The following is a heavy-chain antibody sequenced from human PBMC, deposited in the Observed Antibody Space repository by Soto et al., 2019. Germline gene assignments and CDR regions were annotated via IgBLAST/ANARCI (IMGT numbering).Heavy chain of an antibody. D-gene: IGHD6-19*01. J-gene: IGHJ5*02. CDR2: ISSSSSYI. CDR3: ARDRIAVADP. CDR1: GFTFSSYE. V-gene: IGHV3-21*01. Sequence: GGSLRLSCAASGFTFSSYEMNWVRQAPGKGLEWVSSISSSSSYIYYADSVKGRFTISRDNAKNSLYLQMNSLRAEDTAVYYCARDRIAVADPWGQGPLVTVSS.